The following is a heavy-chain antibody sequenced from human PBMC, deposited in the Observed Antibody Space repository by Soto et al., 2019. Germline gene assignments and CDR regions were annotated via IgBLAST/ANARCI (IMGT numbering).Heavy chain of an antibody. D-gene: IGHD5-18*01. CDR3: AKGGYSYGYRNWFVP. Sequence: PGGSLRLSCAASGFPFTGYAMSWVRQAPGKGLEWVSAISGHGDATFYADSVKGRFTISRDNSKNTLYLHMNSLRAEDTALYYCAKGGYSYGYRNWFVPWGQGTLVTVSS. J-gene: IGHJ5*02. CDR1: GFPFTGYA. V-gene: IGHV3-23*01. CDR2: ISGHGDAT.